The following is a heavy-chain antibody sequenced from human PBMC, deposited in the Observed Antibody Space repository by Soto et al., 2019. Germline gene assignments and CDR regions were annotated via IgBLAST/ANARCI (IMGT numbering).Heavy chain of an antibody. Sequence: SETLSLTCTVFGGSISSYYWSWIRQPPGKGLEWIGYIYYSGSTNYNPSLKSRVTISVDTSKNQFSLKLSSVTAADTAVYYCARRWGTSFDYWGQGTLVNVSS. CDR1: GGSISSYY. J-gene: IGHJ4*02. D-gene: IGHD7-27*01. CDR3: ARRWGTSFDY. CDR2: IYYSGST. V-gene: IGHV4-59*01.